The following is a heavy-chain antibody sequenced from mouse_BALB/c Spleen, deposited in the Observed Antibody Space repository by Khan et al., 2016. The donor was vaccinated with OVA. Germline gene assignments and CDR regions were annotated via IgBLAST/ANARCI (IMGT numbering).Heavy chain of an antibody. Sequence: QIQLVQSGPELKKPGETVRISCKASGYTFTTAGIQWVQKMPGKGLKWIGWINTHSGVPKYAEDFKGRFAFSLEISVNTAYLQITNLKNEDMATYFCARGGAAYYGNDGGAMEDWGQGTSVTVSS. CDR3: ARGGAAYYGNDGGAMED. CDR2: INTHSGVP. V-gene: IGHV9-4*02. D-gene: IGHD2-9*01. J-gene: IGHJ4*01. CDR1: GYTFTTAG.